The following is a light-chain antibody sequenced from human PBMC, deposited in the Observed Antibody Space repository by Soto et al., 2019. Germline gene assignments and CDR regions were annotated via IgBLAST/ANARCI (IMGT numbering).Light chain of an antibody. V-gene: IGLV2-8*01. Sequence: QSVLTQPPSASGSPGQSVTISCTGTNSDVGGYNYVSWYQQHPGKAPKLMIYEVSKRPSGVPDRFSGSKSGNTASLTVSGLQAEDEADYYCSSYAGSNNRYVFGTGTKVTVL. CDR1: NSDVGGYNY. CDR2: EVS. CDR3: SSYAGSNNRYV. J-gene: IGLJ1*01.